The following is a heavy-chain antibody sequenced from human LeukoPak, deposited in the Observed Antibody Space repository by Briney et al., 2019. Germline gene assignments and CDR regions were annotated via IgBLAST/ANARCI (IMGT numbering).Heavy chain of an antibody. CDR1: GYTFTNYA. V-gene: IGHV7-4-1*02. J-gene: IGHJ4*02. Sequence: ASVKVSCKASGYTFTNYAINWVRQAPGQGLEWMGWINTNTGNPTYAQGFTGRFVFSLDTSVTTAYLQISSLKAEDTAVYYCVRPGYCSGNSCSKFEYWGQGTLVTVSS. CDR3: VRPGYCSGNSCSKFEY. CDR2: INTNTGNP. D-gene: IGHD2-15*01.